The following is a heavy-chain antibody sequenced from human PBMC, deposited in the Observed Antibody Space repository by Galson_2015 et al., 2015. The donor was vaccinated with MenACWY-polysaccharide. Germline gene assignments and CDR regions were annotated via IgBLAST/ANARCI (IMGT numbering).Heavy chain of an antibody. CDR1: GFTFSSSW. J-gene: IGHJ5*02. Sequence: SMRLSCAASGFTFSSSWLHWVRQAPGKGLVWVSRTNGDGGATDYADSVTGRFTLSRGNAKNALYLQMTSQRAEDTAVYYCARAGAKYCRGGNCFFNWFDPWGQGTLVTVSS. CDR3: ARAGAKYCRGGNCFFNWFDP. D-gene: IGHD2-15*01. CDR2: TNGDGGAT. V-gene: IGHV3-74*01.